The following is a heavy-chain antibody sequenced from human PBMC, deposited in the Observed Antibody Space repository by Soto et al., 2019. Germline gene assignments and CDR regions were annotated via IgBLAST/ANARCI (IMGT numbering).Heavy chain of an antibody. D-gene: IGHD3-9*01. CDR3: GRLEGLATISHYFDY. J-gene: IGHJ4*02. Sequence: SETLSLTCTVSGGSISSGGYYWSWIRQHPGKGLEWIGYIYYSGSTYYNPSLKSRVTISVDTSKNQFSLKLSSVTAADTAVYYCGRLEGLATISHYFDYWGQGALVTVSS. CDR2: IYYSGST. CDR1: GGSISSGGYY. V-gene: IGHV4-31*03.